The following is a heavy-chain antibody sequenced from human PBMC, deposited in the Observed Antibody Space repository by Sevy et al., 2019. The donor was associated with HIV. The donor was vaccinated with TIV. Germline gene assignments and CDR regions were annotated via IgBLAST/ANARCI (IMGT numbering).Heavy chain of an antibody. J-gene: IGHJ6*02. V-gene: IGHV3-30-3*01. CDR2: IIYDGSKK. CDR3: ARPRANYVDHYFFYAMDV. D-gene: IGHD4-17*01. Sequence: GGSLRLSCAASGFTFSSYAMHWVRQAPGKGLEWVADIIYDGSKKYYADSVKGRFTISRDNFKNTLYLQMNSLTTEDTAVYYCARPRANYVDHYFFYAMDVWGQGTTVTVSS. CDR1: GFTFSSYA.